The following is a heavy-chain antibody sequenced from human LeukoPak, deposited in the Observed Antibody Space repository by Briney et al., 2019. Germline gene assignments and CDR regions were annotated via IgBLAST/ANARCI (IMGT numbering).Heavy chain of an antibody. CDR2: ITGSGSGI. CDR3: ARDKDYGFTY. D-gene: IGHD4-17*01. CDR1: GFTFSSYA. J-gene: IGHJ4*02. Sequence: PGGSLRLSCAASGFTFSSYAMSWVRQAPGKGLEWISWITGSGSGIIYADSVKGRFTISRDNAKNSLFLQMNSLRVEDTAVYYCARDKDYGFTYWGQGTLVTVSS. V-gene: IGHV3-48*01.